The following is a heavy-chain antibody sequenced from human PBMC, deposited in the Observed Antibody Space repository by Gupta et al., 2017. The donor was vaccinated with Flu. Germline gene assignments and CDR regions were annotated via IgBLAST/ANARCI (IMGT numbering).Heavy chain of an antibody. V-gene: IGHV3-9*01. CDR2: ISRENARV. J-gene: IGHJ4*02. Sequence: ELQLVDSGGGWVHPGRSLGCSRPDSVFTFETYALHWVRQPQGKGLEGVVVISRENARVCYEDSGKGLFSISRDNAKTSLYLEMNSLRPKDTAFYYCSVGMGSSWHFGAAYWGQGTLVSVSS. D-gene: IGHD6-13*01. CDR3: SVGMGSSWHFGAAY. CDR1: VFTFETYA.